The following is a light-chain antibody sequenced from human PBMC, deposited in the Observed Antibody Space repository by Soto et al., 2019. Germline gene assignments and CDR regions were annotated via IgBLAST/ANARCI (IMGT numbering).Light chain of an antibody. Sequence: QSALTQPASVSGSPGQSITISCTGTSSDVGGYNYVSWYQQHPGKAPKLMIYDVNNRPSGVSNRFSGSKSGNTASLTISGLQAEDEADYYCGSYTSSSAYVFGTGTKLTVL. V-gene: IGLV2-14*03. CDR1: SSDVGGYNY. CDR2: DVN. J-gene: IGLJ1*01. CDR3: GSYTSSSAYV.